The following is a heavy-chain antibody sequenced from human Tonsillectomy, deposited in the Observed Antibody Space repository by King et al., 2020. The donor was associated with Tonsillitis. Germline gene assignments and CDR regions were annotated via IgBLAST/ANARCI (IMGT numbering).Heavy chain of an antibody. D-gene: IGHD3-10*01. CDR1: GYTFTSYG. CDR2: ISAYNGNT. V-gene: IGHV1-18*04. J-gene: IGHJ4*02. Sequence: VQLVQSGAEVKKPGASVKVSCKASGYTFTSYGISWVRQAPGQGLEWMGWISAYNGNTNYAQKLQGRVTMTTDTSTRTAYMELRSLRSDDTALYYCARDRVKGLTGSGSSSAYWGQGTLVTVSS. CDR3: ARDRVKGLTGSGSSSAY.